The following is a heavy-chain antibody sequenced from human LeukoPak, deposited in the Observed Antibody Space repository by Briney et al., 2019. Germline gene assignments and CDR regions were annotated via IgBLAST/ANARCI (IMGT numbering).Heavy chain of an antibody. D-gene: IGHD5-18*01. J-gene: IGHJ6*03. Sequence: SETLSLTCTVPGGSISSSSYYWGWIRQPPGKGLEWIGSIYYSGSTYYNPSLKSRVTISVDTSKNQFSLKLSSVTAADTAVYYCARVREDTAMVTGYYYYYMDVWGKGTTVTVSS. CDR1: GGSISSSSYY. CDR2: IYYSGST. CDR3: ARVREDTAMVTGYYYYYMDV. V-gene: IGHV4-39*07.